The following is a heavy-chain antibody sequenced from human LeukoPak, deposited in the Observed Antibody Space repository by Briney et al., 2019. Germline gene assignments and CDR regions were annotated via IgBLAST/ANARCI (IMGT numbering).Heavy chain of an antibody. CDR2: ISYHGNNK. CDR1: GFTFSSYA. J-gene: IGHJ4*02. V-gene: IGHV3-30-3*01. Sequence: AGGSLRLSCAASGFTFSSYAMHWVRQAPGKGLEWVAVISYHGNNKYYADSVKGRFTISRDNSKSTLYLQMNTLRAEDTAVYYCARDMDYGGNWDYWGQGTLVTVSS. D-gene: IGHD4-23*01. CDR3: ARDMDYGGNWDY.